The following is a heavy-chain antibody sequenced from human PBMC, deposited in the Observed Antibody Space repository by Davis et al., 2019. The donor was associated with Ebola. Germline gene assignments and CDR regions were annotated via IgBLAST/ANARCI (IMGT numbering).Heavy chain of an antibody. Sequence: PSETLSLTCTVSGGSISSGSYYWSWIRQPAGKGLEWIGHIYTSGSTNYNPSLKSRVTISVDTSKNQFSLKLSSVTAADTAVYYCARVVGAIFGVPHYYYGMDVWGQGTTVTVSS. J-gene: IGHJ6*02. D-gene: IGHD3-3*01. CDR2: IYTSGST. CDR1: GGSISSGSYY. V-gene: IGHV4-61*09. CDR3: ARVVGAIFGVPHYYYGMDV.